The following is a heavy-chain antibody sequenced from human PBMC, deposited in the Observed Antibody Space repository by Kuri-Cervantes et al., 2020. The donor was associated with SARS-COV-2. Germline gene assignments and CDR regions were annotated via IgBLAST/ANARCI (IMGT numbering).Heavy chain of an antibody. J-gene: IGHJ4*02. D-gene: IGHD2-15*01. Sequence: GESLKISCAASGFTFSDYYMSWIRQAPGKGLEWVSYISSSGSTIYYADSVKGRSTISRDNAKNSLYLQMNSLRAEDTAVYYCTSGVVVVVAGLRDYWGQGTLVTVSS. CDR1: GFTFSDYY. CDR3: TSGVVVVVAGLRDY. CDR2: ISSSGSTI. V-gene: IGHV3-11*01.